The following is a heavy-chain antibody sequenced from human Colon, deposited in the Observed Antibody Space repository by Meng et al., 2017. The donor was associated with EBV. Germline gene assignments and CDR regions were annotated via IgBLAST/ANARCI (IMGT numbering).Heavy chain of an antibody. CDR3: ARDSPLDGYSLLDY. J-gene: IGHJ4*02. V-gene: IGHV7-4-1*02. CDR2: IDPNTGNP. CDR1: GYTFTSYA. Sequence: QVQLVQSGSELQQPWASVKVSCRPSGYTFTSYAINWVRQAPGQGPDWMGWIDPNTGNPTYDQGFTGRFVFSLDTSVSTAYLQINSLRADDTAVYYCARDSPLDGYSLLDYWGQGTLVTVSS. D-gene: IGHD5-24*01.